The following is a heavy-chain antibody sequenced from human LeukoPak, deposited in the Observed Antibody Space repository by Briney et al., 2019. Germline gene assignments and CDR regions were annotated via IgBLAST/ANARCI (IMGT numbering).Heavy chain of an antibody. V-gene: IGHV3-74*01. CDR1: GFTFSSYW. D-gene: IGHD1-26*01. CDR3: ARVGWELDYYSYYMDV. CDR2: INSDGSST. Sequence: GGSLRLSCAASGFTFSSYWMHWVRQAPGKGLVWVSRINSDGSSTRYADFVKGRFTISRDNAKNTLFLQMNSLRAEDTAAYYCARVGWELDYYSYYMDVWGKGTTVTISS. J-gene: IGHJ6*03.